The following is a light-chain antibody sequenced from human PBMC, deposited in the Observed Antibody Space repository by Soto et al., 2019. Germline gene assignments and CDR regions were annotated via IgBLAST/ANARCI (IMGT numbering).Light chain of an antibody. Sequence: QAVVTQPPSASGTPGQRVTISCSGSTSNIGSKIVTWYQQFPGTAPKLLIYNTNQRPSGVPDRFSASKSGTSASLAISGLHSEDEAVYYCASWDVSLNAVLFGGGPQLTVL. J-gene: IGLJ2*01. CDR1: TSNIGSKI. CDR2: NTN. V-gene: IGLV1-44*01. CDR3: ASWDVSLNAVL.